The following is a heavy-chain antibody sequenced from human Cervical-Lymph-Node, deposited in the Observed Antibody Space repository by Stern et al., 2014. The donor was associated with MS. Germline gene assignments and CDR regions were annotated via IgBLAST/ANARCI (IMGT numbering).Heavy chain of an antibody. V-gene: IGHV4-31*03. J-gene: IGHJ4*02. CDR1: GASLSSLTYY. CDR2: IYYSGKT. Sequence: VQLEESGPGLVKPSQTLSLTCTVSGASLSSLTYYWSWIRQRPGKGLEWIGFIYYSGKTNYNPSLKSRVTVSADTSKTQFSLRLTSVTAADTAVYYCARDNGLRVEQFFDYWGQGILVTVSS. D-gene: IGHD4-17*01. CDR3: ARDNGLRVEQFFDY.